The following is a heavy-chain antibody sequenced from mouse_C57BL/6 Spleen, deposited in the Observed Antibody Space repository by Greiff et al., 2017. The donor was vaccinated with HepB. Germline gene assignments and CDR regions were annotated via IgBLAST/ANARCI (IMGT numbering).Heavy chain of an antibody. D-gene: IGHD1-1*01. V-gene: IGHV5-16*01. CDR2: INYDGSST. CDR3: ARDRDGSSYGDYYAMDY. J-gene: IGHJ4*01. CDR1: GFTFSDYY. Sequence: EVKLVESEGGLVQPGSSMKLSCTASGFTFSDYYMAWVRQVPEKGLEWVANINYDGSSTYYLDSLKSRFIISRDNAKNILYLQMSSLKSEDTATYYCARDRDGSSYGDYYAMDYWGQGTSVTVSS.